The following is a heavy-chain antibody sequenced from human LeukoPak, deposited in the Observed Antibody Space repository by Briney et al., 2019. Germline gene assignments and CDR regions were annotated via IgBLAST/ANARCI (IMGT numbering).Heavy chain of an antibody. J-gene: IGHJ4*02. V-gene: IGHV4-39*01. Sequence: SETLSLTCTVSGGSISSSSYYWGWIRQPPGKGLEWIGSIYYSGSTYYNPSLKSRVTISVDTSKNQFSLKLSSVTAADTAVYYCVYSGSYYYFDYWGRGTLVTVSS. CDR2: IYYSGST. CDR1: GGSISSSSYY. CDR3: VYSGSYYYFDY. D-gene: IGHD1-26*01.